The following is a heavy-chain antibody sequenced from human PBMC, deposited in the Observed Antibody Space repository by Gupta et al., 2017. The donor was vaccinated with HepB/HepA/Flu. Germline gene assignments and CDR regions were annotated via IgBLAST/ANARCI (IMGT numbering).Heavy chain of an antibody. D-gene: IGHD3-9*01. Sequence: QVQLVQSGAEVKKPGASVKVSCKASGYTFTGYYMHWVRQAPGQGLEWMGWINPNSGGTNYAQKFQGWVTMTRDTSISTAYMELSRLRSDDTAVYYCAREDPKYYDILTGYYKSGMDVWDQGTTVTVSS. V-gene: IGHV1-2*04. J-gene: IGHJ6*02. CDR1: GYTFTGYY. CDR2: INPNSGGT. CDR3: AREDPKYYDILTGYYKSGMDV.